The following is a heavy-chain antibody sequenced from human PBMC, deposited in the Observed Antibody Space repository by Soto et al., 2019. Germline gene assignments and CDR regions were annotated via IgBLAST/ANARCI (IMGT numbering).Heavy chain of an antibody. V-gene: IGHV5-51*01. D-gene: IGHD6-13*01. CDR1: VYSSTTYW. CDR2: IYPGDSNT. Sequence: HGESLKISCKGSVYSSTTYWIGWVRQMPGKGLERIGIIYPGDSNTTYSPSFQGQVTISADKSINTAYLQWSSLKASDTAIYYCARIHRLSWYFFDPWGQGTQVTVSS. CDR3: ARIHRLSWYFFDP. J-gene: IGHJ5*02.